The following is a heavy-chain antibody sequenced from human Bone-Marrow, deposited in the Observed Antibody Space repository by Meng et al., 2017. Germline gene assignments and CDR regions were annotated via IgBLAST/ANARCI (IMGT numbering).Heavy chain of an antibody. Sequence: GESLKISCAASGFTFSSYWMHWVRQAPGKGLVWVSRINSDGSSTSYADSVKGRFTISRDNAKNTLYLQMNSLRAEDTAVYYCARDCYYYDSSGYCYWGQGTLVTVSS. V-gene: IGHV3-74*01. CDR1: GFTFSSYW. CDR2: INSDGSST. CDR3: ARDCYYYDSSGYCY. D-gene: IGHD3-22*01. J-gene: IGHJ4*02.